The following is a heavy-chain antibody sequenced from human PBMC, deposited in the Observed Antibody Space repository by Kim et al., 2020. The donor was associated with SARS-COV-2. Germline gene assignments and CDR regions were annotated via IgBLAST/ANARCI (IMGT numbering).Heavy chain of an antibody. D-gene: IGHD2-15*01. Sequence: NPSLKSRVTISVDTSKNQFSLKLSSVTAADTAVYYCARDCSGGSPHPMDVWGQGTTVTVSS. J-gene: IGHJ6*02. V-gene: IGHV4-31*02. CDR3: ARDCSGGSPHPMDV.